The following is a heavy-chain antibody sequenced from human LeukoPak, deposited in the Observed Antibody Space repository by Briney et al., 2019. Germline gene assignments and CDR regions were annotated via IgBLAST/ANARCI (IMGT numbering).Heavy chain of an antibody. CDR2: IWYDGSNK. CDR3: ARDDYYGSASFDY. V-gene: IGHV3-33*08. J-gene: IGHJ4*02. D-gene: IGHD3-10*01. CDR1: GFTFSSYG. Sequence: GGSLRLSCAASGFTFSSYGMHWVRQAPGKGLEWVAVIWYDGSNKYYADSVKGRFTISRDNSKNTLYLQMNSLRAEDTAVYYCARDDYYGSASFDYWGQGTLVTVSS.